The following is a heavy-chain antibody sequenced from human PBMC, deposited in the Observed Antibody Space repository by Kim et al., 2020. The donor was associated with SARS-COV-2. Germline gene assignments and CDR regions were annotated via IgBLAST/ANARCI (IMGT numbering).Heavy chain of an antibody. J-gene: IGHJ4*02. CDR3: AKDMSSGWTPKYYFDY. CDR1: GFTFDDYA. D-gene: IGHD6-19*01. Sequence: GGSLRLSCAASGFTFDDYAMHWVRQAPGKGLEWVSGISWNSDSIGYADSVKGRFTIARDNAKDSLYLQMNSLRAEDTALYYCAKDMSSGWTPKYYFDYWGQGTLVTVSS. V-gene: IGHV3-9*01. CDR2: ISWNSDSI.